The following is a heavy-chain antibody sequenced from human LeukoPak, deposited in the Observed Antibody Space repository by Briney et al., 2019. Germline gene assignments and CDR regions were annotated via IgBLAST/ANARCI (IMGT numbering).Heavy chain of an antibody. Sequence: GGSLRLSCAASGFTFSSYAMHWVRQAPGKGLEWVAVISYDGSNKYYADSVKGRFTISRDNSKNTLYLQMNSLRAEDTAVYYCARILDGMDVWGQGTTVTVSS. CDR1: GFTFSSYA. D-gene: IGHD2-15*01. J-gene: IGHJ6*02. V-gene: IGHV3-30-3*01. CDR2: ISYDGSNK. CDR3: ARILDGMDV.